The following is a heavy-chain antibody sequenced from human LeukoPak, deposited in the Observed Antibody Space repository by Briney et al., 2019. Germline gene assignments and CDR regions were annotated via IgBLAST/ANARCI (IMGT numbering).Heavy chain of an antibody. CDR3: ARQNRVTYYDFWSGYLYGMDV. CDR2: INPNSGGT. J-gene: IGHJ6*02. CDR1: GYTFTGYY. Sequence: ASVKVSCKASGYTFTGYYMHWVRQAPGQGLEWMGWINPNSGGTNYAQKFQGRVTMTRNTSISTAYMELSSLRSEDTAVYYCARQNRVTYYDFWSGYLYGMDVWGQGTTVTVSS. V-gene: IGHV1-2*02. D-gene: IGHD3-3*01.